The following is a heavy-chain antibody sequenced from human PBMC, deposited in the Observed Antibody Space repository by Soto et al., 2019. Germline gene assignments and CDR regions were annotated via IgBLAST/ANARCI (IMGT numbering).Heavy chain of an antibody. CDR1: GGTFGSYA. Sequence: SVKVSCKASGGTFGSYAISWVRQAPEQGLEWMGGIIPIFGTANYAQKFQGRVTITADESTSTAYTELSSLRSEDTAVYYCARGKGPYDSSGYYDYWGQGTLVTVSS. CDR2: IIPIFGTA. D-gene: IGHD3-22*01. V-gene: IGHV1-69*13. CDR3: ARGKGPYDSSGYYDY. J-gene: IGHJ4*02.